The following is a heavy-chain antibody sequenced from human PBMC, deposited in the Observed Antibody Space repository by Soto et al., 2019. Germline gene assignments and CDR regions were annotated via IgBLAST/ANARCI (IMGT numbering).Heavy chain of an antibody. CDR2: ISYDGSNK. CDR1: GFTFSSYA. CDR3: ARDRARADQDFWSGYYSLRTYYGMDV. J-gene: IGHJ6*02. D-gene: IGHD3-3*01. V-gene: IGHV3-30-3*01. Sequence: QVQLVESGGGVVQPGRSLRLSCAASGFTFSSYAMHWVRQAPGKGLEWVAVISYDGSNKYYADSVKGRFTISRDNSKNTLYLQMNSLRAEDTAVYYCARDRARADQDFWSGYYSLRTYYGMDVWGQGTTVTVSS.